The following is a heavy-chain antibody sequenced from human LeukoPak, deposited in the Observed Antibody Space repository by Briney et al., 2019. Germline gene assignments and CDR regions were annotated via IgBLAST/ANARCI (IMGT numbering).Heavy chain of an antibody. Sequence: GGSLRLSCAASGFTFSGYSMNWVRQAPGKGLEWVSYISSSSSTIYYADSVKGRFTISRDNAKNSLYLQMNSLRAEDTAVYYCARKDYGDYLVWYLDLWGRGTLVTVSS. CDR3: ARKDYGDYLVWYLDL. D-gene: IGHD4-17*01. J-gene: IGHJ2*01. CDR2: ISSSSSTI. V-gene: IGHV3-48*04. CDR1: GFTFSGYS.